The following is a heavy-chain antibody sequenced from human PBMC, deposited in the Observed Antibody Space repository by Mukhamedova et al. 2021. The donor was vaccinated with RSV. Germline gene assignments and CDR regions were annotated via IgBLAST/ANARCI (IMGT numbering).Heavy chain of an antibody. D-gene: IGHD3-10*01. Sequence: VRQAPGKGLEWVSYISSSGSTIYYADSVKGRFTISRDNAKNSLYLQMNSLRAEDTAVYYCARFGVLLSFDPWGQGTLVTVSS. V-gene: IGHV3-48*03. J-gene: IGHJ5*02. CDR2: ISSSGSTI. CDR3: ARFGVLLSFDP.